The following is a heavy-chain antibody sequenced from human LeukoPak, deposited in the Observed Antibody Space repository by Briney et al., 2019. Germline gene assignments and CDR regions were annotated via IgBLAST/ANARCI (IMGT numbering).Heavy chain of an antibody. D-gene: IGHD3-3*01. CDR3: VRENFWRLDV. V-gene: IGHV3-7*01. Sequence: GGSLRLSCAASGFPFSAHFMTWVRQAPGKGLEWVAKIKPDGSESYYVDSVKGRFTFSRDNARNSLYLQMNKLRGEDTAVYYCVRENFWRLDVWGQGTTAIVSS. J-gene: IGHJ6*02. CDR1: GFPFSAHF. CDR2: IKPDGSES.